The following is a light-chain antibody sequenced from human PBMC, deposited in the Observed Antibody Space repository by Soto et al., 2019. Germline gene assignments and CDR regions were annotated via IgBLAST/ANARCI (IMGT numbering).Light chain of an antibody. Sequence: QSALTQPASVSGSPGQSITISCTGTSSDVGGYNYVSWYQQHPGKAPKLMIYDVSNRPSGVSNRFSGSKSGNTASLTISGLQAEDEADYYCRSYRSSSNWVFGGGTQLTVL. J-gene: IGLJ3*02. CDR2: DVS. CDR1: SSDVGGYNY. CDR3: RSYRSSSNWV. V-gene: IGLV2-14*01.